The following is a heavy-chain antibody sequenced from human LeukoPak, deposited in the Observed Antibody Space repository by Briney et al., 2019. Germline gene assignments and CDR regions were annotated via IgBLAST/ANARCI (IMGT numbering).Heavy chain of an antibody. V-gene: IGHV4-39*01. D-gene: IGHD3-3*01. CDR2: IYYSGST. Sequence: KSSETLSLTCTVSGGSISSSSYYWGWIRQPPGKGLEWIGSIYYSGSTYYNPSLKSRVTISVDTSKNQFSLKLSSVTAADTAVYYRARPYHFWSGQSDHRGQGTPVPGSS. CDR3: ARPYHFWSGQSDH. CDR1: GGSISSSSYY. J-gene: IGHJ4*01.